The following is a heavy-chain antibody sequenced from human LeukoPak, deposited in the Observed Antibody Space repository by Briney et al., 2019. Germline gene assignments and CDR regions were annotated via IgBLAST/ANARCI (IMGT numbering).Heavy chain of an antibody. D-gene: IGHD3-10*01. CDR1: GGSISSSSYY. J-gene: IGHJ4*02. V-gene: IGHV4-39*07. CDR2: INHSGST. CDR3: ARLRYGSGSYYADY. Sequence: SETLSLTCTVSGGSISSSSYYWGWIRQPPGKGLEWIGEINHSGSTNYNPSLKSRVTISVDTSKNQFSLKLSSVTAADTAVYYCARLRYGSGSYYADYWGQGTLVTVSS.